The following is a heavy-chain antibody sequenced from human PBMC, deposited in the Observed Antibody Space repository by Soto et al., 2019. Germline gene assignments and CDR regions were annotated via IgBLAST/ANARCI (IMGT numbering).Heavy chain of an antibody. J-gene: IGHJ3*02. CDR3: ARASGYSSSWATYAI. CDR2: IFYTGSS. D-gene: IGHD6-13*01. V-gene: IGHV4-59*01. Sequence: QVQLQESGPGLVKPSETLSLTCTVSGDSISSYYWSWIRQPPGKGLEWIGYIFYTGSSNYNPSLKSRVTISIDTSRPQFSLKLSSVTAADTALYYCARASGYSSSWATYAIWGQGTMVTVSS. CDR1: GDSISSYY.